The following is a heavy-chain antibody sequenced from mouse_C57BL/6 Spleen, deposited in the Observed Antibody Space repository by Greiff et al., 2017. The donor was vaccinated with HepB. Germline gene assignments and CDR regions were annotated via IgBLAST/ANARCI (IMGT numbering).Heavy chain of an antibody. CDR3: TFPLTTVVAPYYFDY. CDR1: GFNIKDDY. V-gene: IGHV14-4*01. CDR2: FDPENGDT. J-gene: IGHJ2*01. Sequence: VQLQQSGAELVRPGASVKLSCTASGFNIKDDYMHWVKQRPEQGLEWIGWFDPENGDTEYASKFQGKATITADTSSNTAYLQLSSLTSEDTAVYYCTFPLTTVVAPYYFDYWGQGTTLTVSS. D-gene: IGHD1-1*01.